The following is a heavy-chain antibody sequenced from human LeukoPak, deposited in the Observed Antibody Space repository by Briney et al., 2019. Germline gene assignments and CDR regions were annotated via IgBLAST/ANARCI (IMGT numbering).Heavy chain of an antibody. CDR2: THSSGIS. Sequence: SETLSLTCSVSGGSISSGTYFWSWIRQRPGKGLEWTGYTHSSGISYSNPSLKSRVTISADTSKNQLSLKLSSVTAADTAVYYCARDGCSGASCYGNWFDPWGQGTLVTVSS. CDR1: GGSISSGTYF. CDR3: ARDGCSGASCYGNWFDP. V-gene: IGHV4-31*03. J-gene: IGHJ5*02. D-gene: IGHD2-2*01.